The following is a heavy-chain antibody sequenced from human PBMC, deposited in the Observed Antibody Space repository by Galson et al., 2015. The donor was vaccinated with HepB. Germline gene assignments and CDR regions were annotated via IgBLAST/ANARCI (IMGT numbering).Heavy chain of an antibody. CDR2: IYWNDDK. CDR3: AHRRVGAPGTFFDY. D-gene: IGHD6-13*01. CDR1: GFSLSSSGVG. Sequence: PALGKPTQTLTLTCTFSGFSLSSSGVGVGWNRQPPGKALEWLALIYWNDDKRYSPSLKSRLTITKDTSKNQVVLTMTNMDPVDTATYYCAHRRVGAPGTFFDYWGQGTLVSVSS. V-gene: IGHV2-5*01. J-gene: IGHJ4*02.